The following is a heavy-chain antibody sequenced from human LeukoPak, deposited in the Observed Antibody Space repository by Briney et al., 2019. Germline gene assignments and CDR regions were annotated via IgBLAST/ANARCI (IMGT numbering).Heavy chain of an antibody. J-gene: IGHJ4*02. CDR3: ATDVPAGTIFGY. CDR2: INSDGNST. Sequence: GGTLRLSCAASAFTLSTYWMHCGPEAPGTQRESFSLINSDGNSTNYADSVKGRFTISRDNAKTTLYLQMNSLRAEDTAVYYCATDVPAGTIFGYWGQGTLVTVCS. V-gene: IGHV3-74*01. D-gene: IGHD6-19*01. CDR1: AFTLSTYW.